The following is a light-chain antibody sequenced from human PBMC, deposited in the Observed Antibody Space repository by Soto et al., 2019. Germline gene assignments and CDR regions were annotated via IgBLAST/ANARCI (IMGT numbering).Light chain of an antibody. J-gene: IGKJ2*01. CDR1: RPIANK. CDR2: GAS. CDR3: QQYYDWPPNT. Sequence: TQSPVLLSVSPGETATLSCKASRPIANKLAWYQQSPGQTPRLLIYGASTRASGVPDRFSGSGSGTDFTLTITSPQAEDFATYYCQQYYDWPPNTFGQGTKVDIK. V-gene: IGKV3D-15*01.